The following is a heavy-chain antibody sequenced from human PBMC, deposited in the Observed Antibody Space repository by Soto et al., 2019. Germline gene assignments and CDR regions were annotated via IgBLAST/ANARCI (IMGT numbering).Heavy chain of an antibody. CDR2: ISGSGGST. CDR3: AKDGNYYDSSGYYLTSDAFDI. Sequence: GGSLRLSCAASGFTFSSYAMSWVRQAPGKGLEWVSAISGSGGSTYYADSVKGRVTISRDNSKNTLYRQMNSLRAEDTAVYYCAKDGNYYDSSGYYLTSDAFDIWGQGTMVTVSS. CDR1: GFTFSSYA. J-gene: IGHJ3*02. V-gene: IGHV3-23*01. D-gene: IGHD3-22*01.